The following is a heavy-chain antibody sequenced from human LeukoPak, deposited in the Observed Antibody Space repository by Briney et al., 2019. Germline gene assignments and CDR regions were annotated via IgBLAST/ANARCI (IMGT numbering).Heavy chain of an antibody. D-gene: IGHD6-19*01. CDR1: GFPFISYS. V-gene: IGHV3-21*01. CDR3: ARGSLAVAGTGVDH. J-gene: IGHJ4*02. Sequence: PGGPLSRSCAASGFPFISYSMNWVRQAPGKGLEWVSSISSSSSFKYHADSVKGRFTISRDNAKNSLHLQMNSLRAEDTAVYYCARGSLAVAGTGVDHWGQGTLVTVSS. CDR2: ISSSSSFK.